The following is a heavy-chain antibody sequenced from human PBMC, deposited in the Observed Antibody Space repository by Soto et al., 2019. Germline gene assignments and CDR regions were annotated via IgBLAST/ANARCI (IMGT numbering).Heavy chain of an antibody. D-gene: IGHD3-10*01. J-gene: IGHJ4*02. Sequence: QVQLVQSGAEMKKPGASVKVSCKASGYTFTNYGITWVRQAPGQGLEWMGWINTYNDNTKSAQKLQGRVTMTTDTSTSTAYLELRSLRFDDTAVYFCATDGRGLGELFAYWGQGTLVTVSS. V-gene: IGHV1-18*01. CDR2: INTYNDNT. CDR1: GYTFTNYG. CDR3: ATDGRGLGELFAY.